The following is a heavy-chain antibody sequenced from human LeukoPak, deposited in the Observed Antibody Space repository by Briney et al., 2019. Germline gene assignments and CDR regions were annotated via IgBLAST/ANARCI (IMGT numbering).Heavy chain of an antibody. CDR3: ARASVTTLLDY. Sequence: PSETLSLTCAVYGGSFSGYYWSWIRQPPGKGLEWIGEINHSGSTNYNPSLKSRVTISVDTSKNQFSLKLSSVTAADTAVYYCARASVTTLLDYWGQGTLVTVSS. D-gene: IGHD4-17*01. CDR2: INHSGST. J-gene: IGHJ4*02. V-gene: IGHV4-34*01. CDR1: GGSFSGYY.